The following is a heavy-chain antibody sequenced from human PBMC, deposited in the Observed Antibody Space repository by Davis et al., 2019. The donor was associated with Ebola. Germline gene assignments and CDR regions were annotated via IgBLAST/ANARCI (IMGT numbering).Heavy chain of an antibody. CDR1: GFTFSRNY. CDR3: AKVVRGGVYIYAYDS. D-gene: IGHD5-18*01. J-gene: IGHJ5*01. V-gene: IGHV3-23*01. CDR2: ISASGGST. Sequence: GGSLRLSCAVSGFTFSRNYMSWVRQAPGKGLEWVSAISASGGSTYYADFVKGRSTISRDKSKNTLYLQMNSLRAEDTAIYYCAKVVRGGVYIYAYDSWGQGAQVTVSS.